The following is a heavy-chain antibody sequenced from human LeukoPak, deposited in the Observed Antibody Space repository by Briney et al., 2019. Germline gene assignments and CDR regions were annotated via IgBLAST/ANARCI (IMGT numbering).Heavy chain of an antibody. CDR3: ARDYFWRSSSSWGDYYYMDV. CDR2: IYHSGST. D-gene: IGHD6-6*01. V-gene: IGHV4-30-2*01. J-gene: IGHJ6*03. CDR1: GGSISSGGYY. Sequence: SETLSLTCTVSGGSISSGGYYWSRIRQPPGKGLEWIGYIYHSGSTYYNPSLKSRVTISVDRSKNQFSLKLSSVTAADTAVYYCARDYFWRSSSSWGDYYYMDVWGKGTTVTVSS.